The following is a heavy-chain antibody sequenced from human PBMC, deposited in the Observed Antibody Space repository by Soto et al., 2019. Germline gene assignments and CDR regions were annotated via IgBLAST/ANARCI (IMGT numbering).Heavy chain of an antibody. CDR1: GFTVSSNY. CDR3: AAPGPYYFDY. J-gene: IGHJ4*02. Sequence: PGGSLRLCCAASGFTVSSNYMSWVRQAPGKGLEWVSVIYSGGSTYYADSVKGRFTISRDNSKNTLYLQMNSLRAEDTAVYYCAAPGPYYFDYWGQGTLVTVSS. V-gene: IGHV3-53*01. CDR2: IYSGGST.